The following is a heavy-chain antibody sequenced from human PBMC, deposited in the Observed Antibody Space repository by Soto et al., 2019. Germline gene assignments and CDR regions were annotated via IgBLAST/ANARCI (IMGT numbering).Heavy chain of an antibody. D-gene: IGHD1-26*01. CDR3: ARDSWKFLDPYYIDY. CDR1: GYSFTTYW. J-gene: IGHJ4*02. CDR2: IYPGDSDT. V-gene: IGHV5-51*01. Sequence: GESLKISCKASGYSFTTYWIGWVRQMPGKGLEWMGIIYPGDSDTRYSPSFQGQVTISADRSISTAYLQWSSLKASDTAMYYCARDSWKFLDPYYIDYWGQGTQVTVSS.